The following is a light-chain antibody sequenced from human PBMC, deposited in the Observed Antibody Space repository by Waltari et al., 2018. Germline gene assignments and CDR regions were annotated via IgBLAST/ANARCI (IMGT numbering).Light chain of an antibody. V-gene: IGLV2-14*01. J-gene: IGLJ2*01. CDR3: SSYTTINTQVV. Sequence: QSALTQPASVSGSLGQSITISCIGTTSDVGGYNYVSWYQQHPGTAPKLIIFEVTNRPSDVSPRFSGSKSGNTASLTISGLQSDDEADYYCSSYTTINTQVVFGGGTRLTVL. CDR2: EVT. CDR1: TSDVGGYNY.